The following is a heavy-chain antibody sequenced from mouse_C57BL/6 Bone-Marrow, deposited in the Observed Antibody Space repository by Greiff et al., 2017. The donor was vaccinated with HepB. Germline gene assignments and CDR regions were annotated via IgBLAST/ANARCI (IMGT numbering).Heavy chain of an antibody. J-gene: IGHJ2*01. CDR3: ARTYGYDLYYFDY. CDR1: GYTFTDYN. V-gene: IGHV1-18*01. D-gene: IGHD2-2*01. Sequence: VQLKESGPELVKPGASVKIPCKASGYTFTDYNMDWVKQSHGKSLEWIGDINPNNGGTIYNQKFKGKATLTVDKSSSTAYMELRSLTSEDTAVYYCARTYGYDLYYFDYWGQGTTLTVSS. CDR2: INPNNGGT.